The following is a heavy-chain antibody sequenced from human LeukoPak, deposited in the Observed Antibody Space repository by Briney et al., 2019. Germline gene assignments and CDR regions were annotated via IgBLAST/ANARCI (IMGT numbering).Heavy chain of an antibody. CDR1: GFTFSSYV. CDR2: ISGSGGNT. V-gene: IGHV3-23*01. J-gene: IGHJ4*02. Sequence: GGSLRLSCAASGFTFSSYVMSWVRQAPGKGLEWVSVISGSGGNTNYADSVKGRFTITRDDSKNTLYLQVNSLRAEDTAVYYCAKGPAAAGRHFDYWGQGTLSPSPQ. D-gene: IGHD6-13*01. CDR3: AKGPAAAGRHFDY.